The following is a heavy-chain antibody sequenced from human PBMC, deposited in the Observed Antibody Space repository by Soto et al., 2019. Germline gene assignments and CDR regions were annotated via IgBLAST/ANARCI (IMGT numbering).Heavy chain of an antibody. D-gene: IGHD3-10*01. Sequence: QVQLVESGGGVVQPGRSLRLSCAASGFTFSSYAMHWVRQAPGKGLEWVAVISYDGSNKYYADSVKGRFTISRDNSKNTLYRPMNSLRAEARAVYYCARDVFGRGRITRVRGELGGMDVWGQGTTVTVS. V-gene: IGHV3-30-3*01. CDR1: GFTFSSYA. J-gene: IGHJ6*02. CDR2: ISYDGSNK. CDR3: ARDVFGRGRITRVRGELGGMDV.